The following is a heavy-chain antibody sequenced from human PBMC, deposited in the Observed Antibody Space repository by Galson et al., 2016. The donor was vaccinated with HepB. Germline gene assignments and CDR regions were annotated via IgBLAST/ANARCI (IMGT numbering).Heavy chain of an antibody. Sequence: SLRLSCAASGFRFSDYTISWVRQAPGKGLEWVASITGSGSNIYYADSMKGRFTISRDNAKTSLYMHMTSLRADDTAGYYCDYNQNSGAGVYWFYGMDGWGQGTTVTVAS. V-gene: IGHV3-21*01. CDR3: DYNQNSGAGVYWFYGMDG. CDR2: ITGSGSNI. CDR1: GFRFSDYT. J-gene: IGHJ6*02. D-gene: IGHD5-24*01.